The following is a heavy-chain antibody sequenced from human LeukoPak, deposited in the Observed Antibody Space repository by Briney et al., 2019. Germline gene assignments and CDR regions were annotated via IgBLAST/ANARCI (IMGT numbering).Heavy chain of an antibody. V-gene: IGHV3-9*01. CDR1: GFTFDDYA. D-gene: IGHD5-12*01. CDR2: ISWNSFSI. CDR3: TRLWLRDSSFDY. J-gene: IGHJ4*02. Sequence: GGSLRLSCAASGFTFDDYAMHWVRQAPGKGLEWVSGISWNSFSIGYADSVKGRFTISRDNAKNSLYLQMNSLRAEDTAVYYCTRLWLRDSSFDYWGQGTLVTVSS.